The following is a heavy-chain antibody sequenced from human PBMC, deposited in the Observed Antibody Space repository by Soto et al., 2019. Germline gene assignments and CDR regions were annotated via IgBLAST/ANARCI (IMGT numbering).Heavy chain of an antibody. Sequence: QLQLEESGPGLVKPSETLSLTCTVSGDSISSSNSHWGWTRQPPGKGLEYIGSVYYGGAIFYSGNIYYNPSLKSRVTISVDTSKNQFSLRRSSVTAADTGVYYCVRYDRINMKPYSPEGFHIWGQGTMVTVSS. CDR1: GDSISSSNSH. V-gene: IGHV4-39*01. CDR2: IFYSGNI. D-gene: IGHD3-3*02. J-gene: IGHJ3*02. CDR3: VRYDRINMKPYSPEGFHI.